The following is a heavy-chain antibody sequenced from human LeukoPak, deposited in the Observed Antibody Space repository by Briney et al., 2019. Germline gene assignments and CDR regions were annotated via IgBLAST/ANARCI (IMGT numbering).Heavy chain of an antibody. D-gene: IGHD2-15*01. V-gene: IGHV1-18*01. CDR3: ARFRSGYCSGGSCSGWFDP. CDR2: ISAYNGNT. J-gene: IGHJ5*02. CDR1: GYTFTSYG. Sequence: ASVKVSCKASGYTFTSYGISWVRQAPGQGLAWMGWISAYNGNTNYAQKLQGRVTMTTDTSTSTAYMELRSLRSDDTAVYYCARFRSGYCSGGSCSGWFDPWGQGTLVTVSS.